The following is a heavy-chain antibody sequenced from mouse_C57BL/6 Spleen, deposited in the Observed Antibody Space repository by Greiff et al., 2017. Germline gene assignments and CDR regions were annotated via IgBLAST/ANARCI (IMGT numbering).Heavy chain of an antibody. D-gene: IGHD2-4*01. CDR1: GYSITSGYY. CDR3: ANYEYDWDAMDY. Sequence: ESGPGLVKPSQSLSLTCSVTGYSITSGYYWNWIRQFPGNNLEWMGYISYDGSNHYNPSLKNRISITRDTSKNQFFLKLNSVTTEDTATYYGANYEYDWDAMDYWGQGTSVTVSS. CDR2: ISYDGSN. J-gene: IGHJ4*01. V-gene: IGHV3-6*01.